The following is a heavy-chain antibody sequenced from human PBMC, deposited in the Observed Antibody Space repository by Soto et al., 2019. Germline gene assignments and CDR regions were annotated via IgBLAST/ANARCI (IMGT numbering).Heavy chain of an antibody. Sequence: SVQVSCKASGYTFSNYGIAWVRQAPGQGLEWVGWINAYRGNTNYAQKVQGRVTMTADTSTNTAYMELTSLRSDDTAVYFCAREVVRSGYTLFRLDPLGQGNLVTVA. CDR1: GYTFSNYG. V-gene: IGHV1-18*01. CDR2: INAYRGNT. D-gene: IGHD5-12*01. CDR3: AREVVRSGYTLFRLDP. J-gene: IGHJ5*02.